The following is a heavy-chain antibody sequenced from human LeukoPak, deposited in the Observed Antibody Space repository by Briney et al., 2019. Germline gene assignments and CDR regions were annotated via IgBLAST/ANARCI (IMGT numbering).Heavy chain of an antibody. Sequence: ASVKVSCKACGFTFTSSAMQWVRQARGQRLEWIGWIVVGSGNTNYAQNFQERVTITRDMSTSTAYMELSSLRSEDTAVYYCAANSPRVVREDAFDIWGQGTMVTVSS. CDR1: GFTFTSSA. CDR2: IVVGSGNT. D-gene: IGHD4-23*01. V-gene: IGHV1-58*02. J-gene: IGHJ3*02. CDR3: AANSPRVVREDAFDI.